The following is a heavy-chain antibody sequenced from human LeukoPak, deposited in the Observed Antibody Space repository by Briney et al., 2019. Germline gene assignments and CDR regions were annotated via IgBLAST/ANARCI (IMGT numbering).Heavy chain of an antibody. CDR2: IKQDGSEI. CDR1: GFTFSHYW. D-gene: IGHD2-21*02. V-gene: IGHV3-7*01. J-gene: IGHJ4*02. Sequence: GGSLRLSCAASGFTFSHYWMSWVRQAPGKGLEWVANIKQDGSEIYYLDSVKGRFTISRDNAKTSLYLQMNSLRAEDTAVYYRARDRTVTAGIDYWGQGTLVTVSS. CDR3: ARDRTVTAGIDY.